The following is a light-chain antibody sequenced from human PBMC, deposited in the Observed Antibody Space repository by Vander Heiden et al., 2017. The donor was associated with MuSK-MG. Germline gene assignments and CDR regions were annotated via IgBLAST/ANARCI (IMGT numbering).Light chain of an antibody. CDR3: QQYGNSPGT. J-gene: IGKJ3*01. CDR1: QSVSSNY. Sequence: ELVFPQSPGTMPSSPGERATLSCRASQSVSSNYLAWYQQKPGQAPRLLIYGASSRATGIPVRFSGSGSGTDFTLTISRLEPEDFAVYYCQQYGNSPGTFGPGTEVDIK. CDR2: GAS. V-gene: IGKV3-20*01.